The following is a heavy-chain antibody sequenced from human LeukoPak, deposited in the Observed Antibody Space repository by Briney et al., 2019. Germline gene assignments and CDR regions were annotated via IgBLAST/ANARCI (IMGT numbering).Heavy chain of an antibody. Sequence: GGSLRLSCVASGFSFSSYWMSWVRQAPGKGLEWVANIKQDGSEKYYVDSVKGRFTISRDNAKNSLYLQMNSLRPEDTAVYYCARAGGDYSDRPLQHWGQGTLVTVSS. CDR2: IKQDGSEK. CDR3: ARAGGDYSDRPLQH. V-gene: IGHV3-7*03. J-gene: IGHJ1*01. CDR1: GFSFSSYW. D-gene: IGHD2-21*02.